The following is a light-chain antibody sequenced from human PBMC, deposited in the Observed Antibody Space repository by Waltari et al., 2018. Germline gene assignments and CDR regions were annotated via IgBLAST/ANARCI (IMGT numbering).Light chain of an antibody. CDR1: SSNNGRDP. V-gene: IGLV1-44*01. CDR3: AAWDDILKGVL. Sequence: QSVLTQPPSAYGTPGQRTTISCSGSSSNNGRDPVNWYQQLPGTAPKLLVYNDNERPPGVPDRFSGSKSGTSASLAISGLQSEDEADYFCAAWDDILKGVLFGGGTRLTVL. J-gene: IGLJ2*01. CDR2: NDN.